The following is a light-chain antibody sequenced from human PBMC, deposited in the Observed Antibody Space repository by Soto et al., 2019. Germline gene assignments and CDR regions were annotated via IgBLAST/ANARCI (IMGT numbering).Light chain of an antibody. CDR1: SSDVGSHNH. J-gene: IGLJ1*01. Sequence: QSALTQPAAVSGSPGQSIAISCTGTSSDVGSHNHVSWYQQYPGKAPKLIIYEVTNRPSGVSARFSGSKFGSTAPLTISGLQAEDEGEYYCNSLSAAGSSYVFGPGTKVTVL. CDR3: NSLSAAGSSYV. V-gene: IGLV2-14*01. CDR2: EVT.